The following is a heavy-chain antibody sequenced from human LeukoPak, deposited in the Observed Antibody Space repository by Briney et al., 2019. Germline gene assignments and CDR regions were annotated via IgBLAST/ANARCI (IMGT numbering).Heavy chain of an antibody. V-gene: IGHV3-66*02. CDR3: ARDIWGSYRYFDY. CDR2: LYSGGST. CDR1: GFTFSNAW. Sequence: GGSLRLSCAASGFTFSNAWMSWVRQAPGQGLEWVSVLYSGGSTYYADSVKGRFTISRDNSKNSLYLQMNSLRAEDTAVYYCARDIWGSYRYFDYWGQGTLVTVSS. D-gene: IGHD3-16*02. J-gene: IGHJ4*02.